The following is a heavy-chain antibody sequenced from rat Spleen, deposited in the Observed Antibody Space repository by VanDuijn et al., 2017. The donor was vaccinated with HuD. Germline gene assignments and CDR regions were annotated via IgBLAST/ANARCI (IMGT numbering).Heavy chain of an antibody. Sequence: EVQLVESDGGLVQPGRSLKLSCAASGFTFSDYYMAWVRQAPTKGLEWVASISYEGSSTYYGDSVKGRFTISRDNAKSTLYLQMNSLRSEDTATYYCARHDGVGVPYFDYWGQGVMVTVSS. CDR1: GFTFSDYY. J-gene: IGHJ2*01. CDR2: ISYEGSST. V-gene: IGHV5-22*01. CDR3: ARHDGVGVPYFDY. D-gene: IGHD1-12*02.